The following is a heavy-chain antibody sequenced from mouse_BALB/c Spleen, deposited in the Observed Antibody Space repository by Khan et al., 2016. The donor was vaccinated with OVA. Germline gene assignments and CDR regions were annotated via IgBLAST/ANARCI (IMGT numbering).Heavy chain of an antibody. Sequence: QVQLQQSGAELMKPGASVKISCKATGFTFSNYWIAWVKQRPGHGLEWIGQILPGSGDTNYNEKFEGKATFTADTSSNTAYMQLSSLTAEDSAVYYCALYGSRGDYWGQGTTLTVSS. CDR2: ILPGSGDT. D-gene: IGHD1-1*01. J-gene: IGHJ2*01. V-gene: IGHV1-9*01. CDR1: GFTFSNYW. CDR3: ALYGSRGDY.